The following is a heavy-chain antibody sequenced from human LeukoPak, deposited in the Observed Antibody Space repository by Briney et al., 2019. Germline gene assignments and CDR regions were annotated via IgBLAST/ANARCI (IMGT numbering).Heavy chain of an antibody. CDR1: GFTFSSYS. CDR2: INGDSNYI. Sequence: GGSLRLSCAASGFTFSSYSMNWVRQAPGKGLEWVSSINGDSNYIYYADSVKGRFTISRDNAKNSLYLQMSSLRVEDTAIYYCARDRIPAPVAGIDAFDVWGQGTMVTVSS. V-gene: IGHV3-21*01. J-gene: IGHJ3*01. D-gene: IGHD6-13*01. CDR3: ARDRIPAPVAGIDAFDV.